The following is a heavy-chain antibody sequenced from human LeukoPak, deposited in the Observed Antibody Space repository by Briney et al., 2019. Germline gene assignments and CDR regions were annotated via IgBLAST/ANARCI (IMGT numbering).Heavy chain of an antibody. J-gene: IGHJ4*02. CDR2: SGGGVST. Sequence: GGSLRLSCAASGFMFSSYAMTWVRQAPGKGLEWVSSSGGGVSTYYADSVRGRFTISRDNSKNTLYLQMNSLRDEDTAVYYCARDVGSSGSYWGQGTLVTVSS. CDR3: ARDVGSSGSY. CDR1: GFMFSSYA. V-gene: IGHV3-23*01. D-gene: IGHD6-19*01.